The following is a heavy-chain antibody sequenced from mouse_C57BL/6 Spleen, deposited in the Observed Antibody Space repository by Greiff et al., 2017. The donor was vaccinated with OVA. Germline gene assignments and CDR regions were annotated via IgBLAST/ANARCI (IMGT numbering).Heavy chain of an antibody. CDR3: ARSEGNNAMDY. J-gene: IGHJ4*01. CDR2: IYPGDGDT. D-gene: IGHD2-1*01. Sequence: VQLQESGAELVKPGASVKISCKASGYAFSSYWMNWVKPRPGKGLEWIGQIYPGDGDTNYNGKFKGKATLTADKSSSTAYMQLSSLTSEDSAVYFCARSEGNNAMDYWGQGTSVTVSS. V-gene: IGHV1-80*01. CDR1: GYAFSSYW.